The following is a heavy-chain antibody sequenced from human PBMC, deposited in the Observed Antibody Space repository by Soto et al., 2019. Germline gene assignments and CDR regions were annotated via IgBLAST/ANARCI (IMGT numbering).Heavy chain of an antibody. Sequence: EVQLVESGGGLIQPGGSLRLSCVVSGFTVSSTNYMSWVRQAPGKGLECVSVIYSGGTTFYAASVKGRFTTSRDNSKNTLYLQMNSLRAEDTAVYYCHGYGYRGQGTLVTVSS. V-gene: IGHV3-53*01. CDR2: IYSGGTT. CDR3: HGYGY. J-gene: IGHJ4*02. CDR1: GFTVSSTNY. D-gene: IGHD5-12*01.